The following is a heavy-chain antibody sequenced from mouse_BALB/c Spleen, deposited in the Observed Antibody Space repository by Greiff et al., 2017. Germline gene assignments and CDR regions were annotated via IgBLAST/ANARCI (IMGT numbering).Heavy chain of an antibody. D-gene: IGHD1-2*01. CDR3: AKISLITTAFDY. J-gene: IGHJ2*01. V-gene: IGHV5-6-2*01. CDR2: INSNGGST. CDR1: GFTFSSYY. Sequence: EVQLVESGGGLVKLGGSLKLSCAASGFTFSSYYMSWVRQTPEKRLELVAAINSNGGSTYYPDTVKGRFTISRDNAKNTLYLQMSSLKSEDTALYYCAKISLITTAFDYWGQGTTLTVSS.